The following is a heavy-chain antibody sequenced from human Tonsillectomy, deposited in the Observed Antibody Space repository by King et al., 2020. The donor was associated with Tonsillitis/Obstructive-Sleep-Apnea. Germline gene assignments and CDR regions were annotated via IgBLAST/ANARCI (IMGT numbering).Heavy chain of an antibody. CDR2: IYYSGIT. CDR1: GGSISSYY. Sequence: QLQESGPGLVKPSETLSLTCTVSGGSISSYYWSWIRQPPGKGLEWIGYIYYSGITNYNPSLESRVTISVDTSKNQSTLKLSSVTAADTAVYYCARQYNVYNWFDPWGQGTLVTVSS. D-gene: IGHD1-14*01. V-gene: IGHV4-59*08. J-gene: IGHJ5*02. CDR3: ARQYNVYNWFDP.